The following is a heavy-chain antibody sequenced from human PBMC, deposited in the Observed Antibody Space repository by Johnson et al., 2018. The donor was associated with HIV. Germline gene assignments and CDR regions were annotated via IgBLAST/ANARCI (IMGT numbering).Heavy chain of an antibody. CDR3: ARTSCNGARCLGYDPVDV. CDR1: GFTFSDHW. CDR2: INGDGSRL. Sequence: VQLVESGGGLVQPGGSLRLSCGASGFTFSDHWMQWVRQAPGKGLVWVSRINGDGSRLTYADSVKGRFTIARDNAKNTLYLELKSLRSEDTAVYYCARTSCNGARCLGYDPVDVWGQGAMVTVSS. V-gene: IGHV3-74*02. J-gene: IGHJ3*01. D-gene: IGHD3-16*01.